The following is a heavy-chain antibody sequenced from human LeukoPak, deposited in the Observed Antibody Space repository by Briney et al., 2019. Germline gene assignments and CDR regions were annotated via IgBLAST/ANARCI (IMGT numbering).Heavy chain of an antibody. CDR3: ARNDRGAFDI. CDR2: IWYDGSNK. J-gene: IGHJ3*02. V-gene: IGHV3-33*01. CDR1: GFTFSSYG. Sequence: PGGSLRLSCAASGFTFSSYGMHWVRQAPGKGLEWVAVIWYDGSNKYYADSVKGRFTISRDNSKNTLYLQMSSLRVEDTAVYYCARNDRGAFDIWGQGTMVTVSS. D-gene: IGHD3-22*01.